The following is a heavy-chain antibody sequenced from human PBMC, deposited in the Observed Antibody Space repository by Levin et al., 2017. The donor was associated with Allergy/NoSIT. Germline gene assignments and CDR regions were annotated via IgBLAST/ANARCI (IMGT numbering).Heavy chain of an antibody. J-gene: IGHJ6*02. Sequence: GESLKISCAASGFTFSNAWMSWVRQAPGKGLEWVGRIKSKTDGGTTDYAAPVKGRFTISRDDSKNTLYLQMNSLKTEDTAVYYCTTSGYCSSTSCWYYYYYGMDVWGQGTTVTVSS. CDR3: TTSGYCSSTSCWYYYYYGMDV. D-gene: IGHD2-2*01. CDR2: IKSKTDGGTT. CDR1: GFTFSNAW. V-gene: IGHV3-15*01.